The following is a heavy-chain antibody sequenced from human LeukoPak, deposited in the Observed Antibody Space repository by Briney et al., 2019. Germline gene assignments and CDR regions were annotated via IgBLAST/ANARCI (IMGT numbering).Heavy chain of an antibody. Sequence: GGTLRLSCAASGFTFSIYGMIWVRQAPGKGLEWVSAISDSGGSTYYADSVKGRFTISRDNSKNTLSLQMNSLRAEDTAVYYCAKPGGYYCSSTSCHYYYYMDVWGKGTTVTVSS. CDR1: GFTFSIYG. D-gene: IGHD2-2*01. CDR3: AKPGGYYCSSTSCHYYYYMDV. J-gene: IGHJ6*03. CDR2: ISDSGGST. V-gene: IGHV3-23*01.